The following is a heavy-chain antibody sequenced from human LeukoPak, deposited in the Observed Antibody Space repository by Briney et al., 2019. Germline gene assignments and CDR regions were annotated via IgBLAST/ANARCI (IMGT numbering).Heavy chain of an antibody. Sequence: ASVKVSCKASGGTFSSYAISWVRQAPGQGLEWMGWVNPSSGVTRYAQKFQGRVTMTRNTSISTAYMELSSLRSEDTAVYYCAKNYDFLTGYASWGQGTLVTVSS. CDR1: GGTFSSYA. V-gene: IGHV1-8*02. CDR2: VNPSSGVT. J-gene: IGHJ4*02. D-gene: IGHD3-9*01. CDR3: AKNYDFLTGYAS.